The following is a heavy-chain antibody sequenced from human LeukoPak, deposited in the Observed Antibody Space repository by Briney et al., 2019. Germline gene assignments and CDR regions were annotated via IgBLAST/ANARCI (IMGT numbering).Heavy chain of an antibody. D-gene: IGHD3-22*01. CDR2: IYSRGST. J-gene: IGHJ3*02. CDR3: ARGSIVYYYDSSGPLLGGAFDI. CDR1: GGSISSSNYY. Sequence: SETLSLTCIVSGGSISSSNYYWGWIRQSPGKGLEWIGSIYSRGSTYYNPSLKSRVTISVDTSKNQFSLKLSSVTAADTAVYYCARGSIVYYYDSSGPLLGGAFDIWGQGTMVTVSS. V-gene: IGHV4-39*07.